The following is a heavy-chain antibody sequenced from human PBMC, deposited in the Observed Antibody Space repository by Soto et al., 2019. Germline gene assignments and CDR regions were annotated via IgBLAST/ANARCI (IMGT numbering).Heavy chain of an antibody. CDR3: ARTRHYRRDDILTGYDYYYGMDV. CDR1: GSIFRTHW. CDR2: ISYDGSNK. V-gene: IGHV3-30-3*01. J-gene: IGHJ6*02. D-gene: IGHD3-9*01. Sequence: GGSLRLSCAASGSIFRTHWMHWVRQAPGKGLEWVAVISYDGSNKYYADSVKGRFTISRDNSKNTLYLQMNSLRAEDTAVYYCARTRHYRRDDILTGYDYYYGMDVWGQGTTVTVSS.